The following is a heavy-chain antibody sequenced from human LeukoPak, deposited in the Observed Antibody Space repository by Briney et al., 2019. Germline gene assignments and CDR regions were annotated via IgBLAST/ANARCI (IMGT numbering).Heavy chain of an antibody. CDR3: ARDRVVPAAIRYYYYYYGMDV. J-gene: IGHJ6*02. D-gene: IGHD2-2*01. CDR2: ISSSSYI. CDR1: GFTFSSYS. Sequence: GGSLRLYCAASGFTFSSYSMNWVRQAPGKGLEWVSSISSSSYIYYAGSVKGRSTISRDNAKNSLYLQMNSLRAEDTAVYYCARDRVVPAAIRYYYYYYGMDVWGQGTTVTVSS. V-gene: IGHV3-21*01.